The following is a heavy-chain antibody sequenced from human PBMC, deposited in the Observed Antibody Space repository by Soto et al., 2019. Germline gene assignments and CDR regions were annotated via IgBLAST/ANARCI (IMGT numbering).Heavy chain of an antibody. D-gene: IGHD2-8*02. V-gene: IGHV1-69*02. CDR3: ASHFTGVLVLGTSPPGGDNYGWDV. Sequence: QVQLVQSGAEVKKPGSSVKVSCKASGGTFSRYTFTWVRQAPGQGLEWMGRIIPILDIPNYAQNFQGRVTIPADKSPSTAYMDLSSLTSADTAVYYCASHFTGVLVLGTSPPGGDNYGWDVWGQGTTVTVSS. J-gene: IGHJ6*02. CDR1: GGTFSRYT. CDR2: IIPILDIP.